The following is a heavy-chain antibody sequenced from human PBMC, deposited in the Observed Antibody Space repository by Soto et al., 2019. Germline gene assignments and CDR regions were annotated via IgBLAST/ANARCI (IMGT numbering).Heavy chain of an antibody. D-gene: IGHD2-15*01. J-gene: IGHJ3*02. CDR3: ARDRCSGGSCFTGGHDAFDI. V-gene: IGHV3-21*01. Sequence: EVQLVESGGGLVKPGGSLRLSCAASGFTFSSYSMNWVRQAPGXGXXWVXXISSSSSYIYYADSVKGRFTISRDNAKNSLYLQMNSLRAEDTAVYYCARDRCSGGSCFTGGHDAFDIWGQGTMVTVSS. CDR2: ISSSSSYI. CDR1: GFTFSSYS.